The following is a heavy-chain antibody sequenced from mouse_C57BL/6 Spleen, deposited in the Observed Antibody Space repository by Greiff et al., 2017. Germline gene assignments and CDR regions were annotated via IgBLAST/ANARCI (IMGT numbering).Heavy chain of an antibody. D-gene: IGHD2-1*01. CDR2: IDPSDSYT. CDR3: ARGDGNLSYFDV. J-gene: IGHJ1*03. V-gene: IGHV1-69*01. Sequence: VQLQQPGAELVMPGASVKLSCKASGYTFTSYWMHWVKQRPGQGLEWIGEIDPSDSYTNYNQKFKGKSTLTVDKSSSTAYMQLSSLTSEDSAVYYCARGDGNLSYFDVWGTGTTVTVSS. CDR1: GYTFTSYW.